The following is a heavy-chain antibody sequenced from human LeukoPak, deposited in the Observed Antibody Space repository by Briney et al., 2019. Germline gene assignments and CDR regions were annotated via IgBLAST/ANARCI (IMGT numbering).Heavy chain of an antibody. CDR2: ISSSSYI. CDR3: ARDGAPYSSSSGGMDV. D-gene: IGHD6-6*01. J-gene: IGHJ6*02. CDR1: GFTFSSYS. V-gene: IGHV3-21*01. Sequence: KPGGSLRLSCAASGFTFSSYSMNWVRQAPGKGLEWVSSISSSSYIYYADSVKGRFTISRDNAKNSLYLQMNSLRAEDTAVYYCARDGAPYSSSSGGMDVWGQGTTVTVSS.